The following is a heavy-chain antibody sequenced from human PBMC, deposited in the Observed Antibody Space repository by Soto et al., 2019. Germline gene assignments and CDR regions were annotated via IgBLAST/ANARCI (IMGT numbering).Heavy chain of an antibody. CDR2: VNPNTGGT. Sequence: QLQLVQSGAEVKKPGASVKVSCKASGYTFSTKYLHWVRQAPGQGLEWVGWVNPNTGGTRYAQKFQGRVTMTSDTSISTAYMDLSRLTSDDTAVYYCARIGYYIDFDHWGQGTLVTVSS. CDR1: GYTFSTKY. D-gene: IGHD3-22*01. V-gene: IGHV1-2*02. J-gene: IGHJ4*02. CDR3: ARIGYYIDFDH.